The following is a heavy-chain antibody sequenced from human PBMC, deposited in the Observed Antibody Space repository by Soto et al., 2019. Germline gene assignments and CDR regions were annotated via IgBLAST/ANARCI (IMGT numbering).Heavy chain of an antibody. CDR3: ASYVPGERYFDY. CDR2: IIPIFGTA. Sequence: QVQLVQSGAEVKKPGSSVKVSCKASGGTFSSYAISWVRQAPGQGLEWMGGIIPIFGTANYAQKFQGRVTITADEATSTADMELSSLRSEDTAVYYCASYVPGERYFDYWGQGTLVTVSS. J-gene: IGHJ4*02. V-gene: IGHV1-69*12. CDR1: GGTFSSYA. D-gene: IGHD3-10*02.